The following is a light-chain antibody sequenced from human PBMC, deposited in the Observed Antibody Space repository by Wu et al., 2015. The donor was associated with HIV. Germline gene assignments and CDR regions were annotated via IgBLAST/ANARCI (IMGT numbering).Light chain of an antibody. J-gene: IGKJ1*01. CDR3: QHYDNWRLT. CDR1: QSVSSN. CDR2: GAS. V-gene: IGKV3-15*01. Sequence: EIVMTQSPATLSVSPGERATLSCRASQSVSSNLAWYQQKPGQAPRLLIYGASTRATGIPARFSGSGSGTEFTLTISSLLSEDFAVYYCQHYDNWRLTFGQGTKAELK.